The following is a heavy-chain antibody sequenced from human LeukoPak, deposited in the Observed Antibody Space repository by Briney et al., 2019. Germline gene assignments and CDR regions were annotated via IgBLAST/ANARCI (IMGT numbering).Heavy chain of an antibody. CDR1: GFTFSSYS. CDR3: ARAPELYYDILTGHYPIDY. D-gene: IGHD3-9*01. V-gene: IGHV3-21*01. J-gene: IGHJ4*02. CDR2: ISSSSSYI. Sequence: GSLRLSCAASGFTFSSYSMNWVRQAPGKGLAWVSSISSSSSYIYYADSVKGRFTISRDNAKNSLYLQMNSLRAEDTAVYYCARAPELYYDILTGHYPIDYWGRGTLVTVSS.